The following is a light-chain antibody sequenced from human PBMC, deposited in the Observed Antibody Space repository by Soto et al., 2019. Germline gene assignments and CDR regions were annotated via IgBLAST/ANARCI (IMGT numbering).Light chain of an antibody. CDR3: QQYGNSPFT. CDR2: GAS. V-gene: IGKV3-20*01. Sequence: EIVLTQSPGPLSLSPGTRATLSCRASQSVTGSKLAWYQQRSFQAPRLLIYGASTRATDIPARFSGSGSGTNNTLTISGLEPGDFALYFCQQYGNSPFTFGQGTKHDIK. J-gene: IGKJ2*01. CDR1: QSVTGSK.